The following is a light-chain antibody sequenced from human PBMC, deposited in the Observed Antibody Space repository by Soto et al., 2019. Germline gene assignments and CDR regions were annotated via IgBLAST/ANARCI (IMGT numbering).Light chain of an antibody. Sequence: QSALTQPPSVSGSPGQSVTISCTGTSSDVGGYNRVSWYQQPPGTAPKLMIYEVSNRPSGVPDRFSGSKSGNTASLTISGLQAEDEADYYCSSYTSSSTSVFGGGTKLTVL. CDR1: SSDVGGYNR. V-gene: IGLV2-18*02. J-gene: IGLJ2*01. CDR2: EVS. CDR3: SSYTSSSTSV.